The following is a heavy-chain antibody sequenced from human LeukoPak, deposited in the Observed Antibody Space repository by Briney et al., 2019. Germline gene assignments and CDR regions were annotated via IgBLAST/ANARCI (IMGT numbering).Heavy chain of an antibody. D-gene: IGHD1-26*01. CDR3: ARSIVGATEPFDI. CDR2: IYYSGST. CDR1: GGSISSYY. Sequence: ASETLSLTCTVSGGSISSYYWSWIRQPPGKGLEWIGYIYYSGSTNYNPSLKSRVTISVDTSKNQFSLKLSSVTAADTAVYYCARSIVGATEPFDIWGQGTMVTVSS. V-gene: IGHV4-59*01. J-gene: IGHJ3*02.